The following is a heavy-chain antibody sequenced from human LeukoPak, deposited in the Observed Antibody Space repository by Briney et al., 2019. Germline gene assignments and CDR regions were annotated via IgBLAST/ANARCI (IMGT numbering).Heavy chain of an antibody. D-gene: IGHD6-19*01. V-gene: IGHV3-30*04. CDR1: GFTFSYYA. CDR3: ARLKAVAGTAYYFDY. CDR2: ISYDGSNK. J-gene: IGHJ4*02. Sequence: GRSLRLSCAASGFTFSYYAMHWVRQAPGKGLEWVALISYDGSNKQYADFVKGRCTISRDDSKNTLYLQMNSLRVDDTAVYYCARLKAVAGTAYYFDYWGQGTLVTVSS.